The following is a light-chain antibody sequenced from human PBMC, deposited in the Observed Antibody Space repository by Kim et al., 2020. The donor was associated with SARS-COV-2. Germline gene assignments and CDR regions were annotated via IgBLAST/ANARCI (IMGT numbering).Light chain of an antibody. J-gene: IGLJ3*02. CDR1: SGHSSYA. CDR2: INSDGSL. CDR3: QTWGSGFRV. V-gene: IGLV4-69*01. Sequence: QLVLTQSPSASASLGASVKFTCTLSSGHSSYAIAWHQQQPEKGPRYLMKINSDGSLIKGDGIPDRFSGSSSGAERHLTISSLQSEDEADYYCQTWGSGFRVFGGGTKLTVL.